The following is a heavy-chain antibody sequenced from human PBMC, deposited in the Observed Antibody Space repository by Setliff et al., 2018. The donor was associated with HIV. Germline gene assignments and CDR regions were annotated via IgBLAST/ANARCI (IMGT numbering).Heavy chain of an antibody. D-gene: IGHD1-26*01. CDR2: ISGNSGAV. J-gene: IGHJ4*02. Sequence: LRLSCAASGFTFSSYSMNWVRQAPGKGLEWVSFISGNSGAVTYADSVKGRFTISRDNARNSLYLQLNSLRAEDTAVYYCARDRGGSYTPLDFWGQGTPVTVSS. V-gene: IGHV3-48*01. CDR3: ARDRGGSYTPLDF. CDR1: GFTFSSYS.